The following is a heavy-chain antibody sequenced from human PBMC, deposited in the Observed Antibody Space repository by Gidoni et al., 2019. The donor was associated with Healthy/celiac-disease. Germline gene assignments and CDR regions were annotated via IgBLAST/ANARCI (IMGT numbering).Heavy chain of an antibody. CDR2: ISYDGSNK. CDR1: TFSSYG. D-gene: IGHD3-3*01. CDR3: AKQSGFLEWLLSNYMDV. J-gene: IGHJ6*03. V-gene: IGHV3-30*18. Sequence: TFSSYGMHWVRQAPGKGLEWVAVISYDGSNKYYADSVKGRFTISRDNSKNTLYLQMNSLRAEDTAVYYCAKQSGFLEWLLSNYMDVWGKGTTVTVSS.